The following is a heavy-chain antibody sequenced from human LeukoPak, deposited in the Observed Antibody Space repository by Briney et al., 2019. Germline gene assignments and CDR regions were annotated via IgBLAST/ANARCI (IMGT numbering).Heavy chain of an antibody. J-gene: IGHJ4*02. CDR3: ARGGDFWSGYYSGPGDY. Sequence: QPGRSLRLSCAVSGFTFSSYAMHWVRQAPGKGLEWVAVISYDGSNKYSADSVKGRFAISRDNSKNTLYLQMNSLRAEDTAVYYCARGGDFWSGYYSGPGDYWGQGTLVTVSS. D-gene: IGHD3-3*01. V-gene: IGHV3-30*09. CDR2: ISYDGSNK. CDR1: GFTFSSYA.